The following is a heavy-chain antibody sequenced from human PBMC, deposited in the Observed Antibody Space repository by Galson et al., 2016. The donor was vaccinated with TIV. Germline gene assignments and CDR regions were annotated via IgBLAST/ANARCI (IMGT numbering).Heavy chain of an antibody. J-gene: IGHJ3*01. CDR3: ARVVSSGDYAFDAFDL. V-gene: IGHV3-21*01. CDR1: GFTFSGYM. CDR2: ISLRSSYI. D-gene: IGHD4-17*01. Sequence: SLRLSCAASGFTFSGYMMNWVRQAPGKGLEWVSSISLRSSYIYYADSVKGRFAISRDKAKSSLFLQMNSLRAEDTAVYYCARVVSSGDYAFDAFDLWGQGTMVTVSS.